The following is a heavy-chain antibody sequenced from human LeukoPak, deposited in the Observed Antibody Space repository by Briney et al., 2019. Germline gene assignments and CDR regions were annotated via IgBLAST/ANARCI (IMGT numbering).Heavy chain of an antibody. CDR1: GGSFGGYY. D-gene: IGHD3-9*01. CDR2: INHSGST. V-gene: IGHV4-34*01. J-gene: IGHJ4*02. CDR3: ARDRILTGYSYFDY. Sequence: DPSETLSLTCAVYGGSFGGYYWSWIRQPPGKGLEWIGEINHSGSTNYNPSLKSRVTISVDTSKNQFSLKLSSVTAADTAVYYCARDRILTGYSYFDYWGQGTLVTVSS.